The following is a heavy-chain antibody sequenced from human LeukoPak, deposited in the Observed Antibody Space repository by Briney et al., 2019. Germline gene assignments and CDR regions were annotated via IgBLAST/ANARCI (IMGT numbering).Heavy chain of an antibody. CDR3: ARDGTAAGLYFDL. V-gene: IGHV3-7*01. J-gene: IGHJ4*01. CDR2: IRQDGSEK. Sequence: PGGSLRLSCAVSGSTFTDYWMNWVRQAPGKGLEWVASIRQDGSEKTYVDSVKGRFTIPRDNTKNSLSLQVNSLRVEDTAVYYCARDGTAAGLYFDLWGQGTLVTVSS. D-gene: IGHD6-13*01. CDR1: GSTFTDYW.